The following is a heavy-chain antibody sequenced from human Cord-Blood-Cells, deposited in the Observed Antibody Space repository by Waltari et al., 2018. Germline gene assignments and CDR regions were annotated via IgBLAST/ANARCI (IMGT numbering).Heavy chain of an antibody. J-gene: IGHJ4*02. CDR3: ARGPRDGYNYFDY. CDR2: IIPIFGTA. Sequence: KKPGSSVKVSCKASGGTFSSYAISWVRPAPGQGLEGMGGIIPIFGTANYAQKFQGRVTITADESTSTAYMELSSLRSEDTAVYYCARGPRDGYNYFDYWGQGTLVTVSS. D-gene: IGHD5-12*01. V-gene: IGHV1-69*01. CDR1: GGTFSSYA.